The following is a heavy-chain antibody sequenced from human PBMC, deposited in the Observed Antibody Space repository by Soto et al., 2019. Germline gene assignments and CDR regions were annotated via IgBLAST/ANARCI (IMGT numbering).Heavy chain of an antibody. Sequence: GGSLRLSCVASGFTFSGYGMHWVRQAPGKGLEWVAVISYEGSNKYYADSVKGRFTISRDNSINTMYLEMNSPRAEDTAVYYCAKDRKTIFGVVPFSGGMDVWGQGTTVTVSS. J-gene: IGHJ6*02. D-gene: IGHD3-3*01. CDR1: GFTFSGYG. CDR3: AKDRKTIFGVVPFSGGMDV. V-gene: IGHV3-30*18. CDR2: ISYEGSNK.